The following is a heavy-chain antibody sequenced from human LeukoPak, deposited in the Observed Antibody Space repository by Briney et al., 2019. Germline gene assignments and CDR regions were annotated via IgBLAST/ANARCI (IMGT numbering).Heavy chain of an antibody. CDR3: ARAVSGRFDY. J-gene: IGHJ4*02. V-gene: IGHV4-59*08. CDR2: IYYSGST. CDR1: GGSMSPYH. D-gene: IGHD6-19*01. Sequence: MTSETLSLTCTVSGGSMSPYHWGWIRQPPGKGLEWTGYIYYSGSTNYNPSLNSRVTISVDTSKNRFSLRLSSVTAADTAIYYCARAVSGRFDYWGQGTLVTVSS.